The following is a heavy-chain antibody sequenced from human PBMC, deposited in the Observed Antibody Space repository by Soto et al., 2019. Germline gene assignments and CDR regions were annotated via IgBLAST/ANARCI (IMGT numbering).Heavy chain of an antibody. CDR1: GYTFTSYG. CDR2: IRPYNGNT. Sequence: QVQLVQSGAEVKKPGASVKVSCKASGYTFTSYGISWVRQAPGQGLEWMGWIRPYNGNTNDAQKLQGRVTMTTDTSTSTADLELRSLRSDDAAVYYCARDLPRQDYWGQGTLVTVSS. CDR3: ARDLPRQDY. J-gene: IGHJ4*02. V-gene: IGHV1-18*01.